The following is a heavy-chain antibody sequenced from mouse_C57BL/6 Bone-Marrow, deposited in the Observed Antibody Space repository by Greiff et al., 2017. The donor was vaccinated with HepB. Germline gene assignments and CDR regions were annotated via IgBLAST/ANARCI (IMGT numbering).Heavy chain of an antibody. CDR2: INPNNGGT. Sequence: VQLKHSGPELVKPGASVKISCKASGYTFTDYYMNWVKQSHGKSLEWIGDINPNNGGTSYNQKFKGKATLTVDKSSSTAYMELRSLTSEDSAVYYCARDDYDGPGFAYWGQGTLVTVSA. D-gene: IGHD2-4*01. CDR1: GYTFTDYY. V-gene: IGHV1-26*01. J-gene: IGHJ3*01. CDR3: ARDDYDGPGFAY.